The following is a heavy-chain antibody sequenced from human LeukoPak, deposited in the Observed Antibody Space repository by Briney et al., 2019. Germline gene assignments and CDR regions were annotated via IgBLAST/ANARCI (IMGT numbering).Heavy chain of an antibody. CDR3: ARDRGIAVAVPSGY. J-gene: IGHJ4*02. CDR2: INPNSGGT. D-gene: IGHD6-19*01. CDR1: GYTFTSYG. Sequence: ASVKVSCKASGYTFTSYGISWVRQAPGQGLEWMGWINPNSGGTNYAQKFQGRVTMTRDTSISTAYMELSRLRSDDTAVYYCARDRGIAVAVPSGYWGQGTLVTVSS. V-gene: IGHV1-2*02.